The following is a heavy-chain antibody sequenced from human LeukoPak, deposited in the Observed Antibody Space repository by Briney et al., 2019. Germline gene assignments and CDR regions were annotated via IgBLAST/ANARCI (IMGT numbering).Heavy chain of an antibody. V-gene: IGHV4-59*01. J-gene: IGHJ4*02. CDR3: ARGATYYDILTGP. CDR2: IYYSGST. CDR1: GGSISSYY. Sequence: PSETLSLTCTVSGGSISSYYWSWMRQPPGKGLEWIGYIYYSGSTNYNPSLKSRVTISVDTSKNQFSLKLSSVTAADTAVYYCARGATYYDILTGPWGQGTLVTVSS. D-gene: IGHD3-9*01.